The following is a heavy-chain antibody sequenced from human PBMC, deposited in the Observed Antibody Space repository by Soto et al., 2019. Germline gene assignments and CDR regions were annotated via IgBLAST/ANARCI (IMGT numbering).Heavy chain of an antibody. Sequence: PGGSLRLSCAASGFTFSSYAMHWVRQAPGKGLEWVAVISYDGSNKYYADSVKGRFTISRDNSKNTLYLQMNSLRAEDTAVYYCARDSTVNIAALSDGMDVWGQGTTVTVSS. CDR1: GFTFSSYA. CDR2: ISYDGSNK. CDR3: ARDSTVNIAALSDGMDV. V-gene: IGHV3-30-3*01. J-gene: IGHJ6*02. D-gene: IGHD6-6*01.